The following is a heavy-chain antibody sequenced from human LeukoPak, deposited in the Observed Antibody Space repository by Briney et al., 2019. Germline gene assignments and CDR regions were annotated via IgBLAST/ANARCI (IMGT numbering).Heavy chain of an antibody. CDR1: GYSISSGYY. J-gene: IGHJ6*03. CDR3: ARESYYDILTGFYYYYMDV. Sequence: SETLSLTCTVSGYSISSGYYWSWIRQPPGKGLEWIGEINHSGSTNYNPSLKSRVTISVDTSKNQFSLKLSSVTAADTAVYYCARESYYDILTGFYYYYMDVWGKGTTVTVS. CDR2: INHSGST. V-gene: IGHV4-38-2*02. D-gene: IGHD3-9*01.